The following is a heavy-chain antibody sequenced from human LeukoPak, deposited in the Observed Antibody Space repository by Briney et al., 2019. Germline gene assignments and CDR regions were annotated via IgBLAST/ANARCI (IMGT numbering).Heavy chain of an antibody. CDR1: GAAFSSNSYY. CDR2: IYYSGTT. J-gene: IGHJ3*02. D-gene: IGHD3-10*01. Sequence: SETLSLTCTVSGAAFSSNSYYWGWLRQPPGTGLEWIGSIYYSGTTYYNPSLESRVTMSVDTSKNYFSLKLTSVTGADTAVYYCARQTKLWFGDPDPDFFNIWGQGTMVTVSS. CDR3: ARQTKLWFGDPDPDFFNI. V-gene: IGHV4-39*01.